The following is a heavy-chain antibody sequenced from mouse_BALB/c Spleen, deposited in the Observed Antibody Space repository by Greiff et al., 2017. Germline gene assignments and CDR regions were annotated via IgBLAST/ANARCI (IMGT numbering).Heavy chain of an antibody. Sequence: VQLVESGPGLVAPSQSLSNTCTVSGFSLTGYGVNWVRQPPGKGLEWLGMIWGDGSTDYNSALKSRLSISKDNSKSQVFLKMNSLQTDDTARYYCARDCGNFFYAMDYWGQGTSVTVSS. V-gene: IGHV2-6-7*01. CDR3: ARDCGNFFYAMDY. CDR1: GFSLTGYG. D-gene: IGHD2-1*01. J-gene: IGHJ4*01. CDR2: IWGDGST.